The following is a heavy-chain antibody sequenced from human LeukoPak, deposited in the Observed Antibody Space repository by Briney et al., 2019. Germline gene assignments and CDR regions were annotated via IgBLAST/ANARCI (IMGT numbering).Heavy chain of an antibody. V-gene: IGHV3-23*01. CDR1: GFTFSSYA. CDR2: ISGSGGST. D-gene: IGHD3-10*01. Sequence: GGSLRLSCAASGFTFSSYAMSWVRQAPGKGLEWVSAISGSGGSTYYAASVKGRFTISRDNSKNTLYLQMNSLRAEDTAVYYCAKDRPNYYGLGSYDYWGQGTLVTVSS. CDR3: AKDRPNYYGLGSYDY. J-gene: IGHJ4*02.